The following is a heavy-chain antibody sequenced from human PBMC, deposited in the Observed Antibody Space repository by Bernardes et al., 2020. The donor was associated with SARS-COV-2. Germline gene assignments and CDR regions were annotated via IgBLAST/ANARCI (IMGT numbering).Heavy chain of an antibody. CDR1: GFTFSSTA. CDR3: AKVMQCTY. V-gene: IGHV3-23*01. CDR2: ISSSGSNT. Sequence: GSLRLPCSTSGFTFSSTAMGWVRRAPGRGLEWVSLISSSGSNTYYADSVTRRFTVPRDKSNNTRYLQKNSLRAEDTAVYYWAKVMQCTYWGQGTLVTVSS. J-gene: IGHJ4*02. D-gene: IGHD3-16*01.